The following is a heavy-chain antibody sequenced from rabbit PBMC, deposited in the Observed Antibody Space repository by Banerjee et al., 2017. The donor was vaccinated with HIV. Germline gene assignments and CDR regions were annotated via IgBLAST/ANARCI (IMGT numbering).Heavy chain of an antibody. CDR1: GFSFSSSAY. CDR3: ARGSSDDTYGSLTNMGL. J-gene: IGHJ4*01. CDR2: IYTGSSGST. Sequence: QSLEESGGDLVKPGASLTLTCTAFGFSFSSSAYMCWVRQAPGKGLEWIGCIYTGSSGSTYYASWAKGRFTISKTSSTTVTLQMTSLTAADTATYFCARGSSDDTYGSLTNMGLWGPGTLVTVS. V-gene: IGHV1S40*01. D-gene: IGHD6-1*01.